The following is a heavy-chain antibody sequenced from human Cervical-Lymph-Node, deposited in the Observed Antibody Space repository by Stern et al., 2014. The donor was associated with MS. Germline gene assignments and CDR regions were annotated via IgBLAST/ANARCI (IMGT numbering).Heavy chain of an antibody. Sequence: VQLVQSGGGLIQPGGSLRLSCAAPGFTVSNNYMSWVRQAPGKGLEWVSIIYTDDSTYYEDSVKGRIPISRDSSKNKLFLQMNSLRAEDTAVYYCARAIFGVNAAAMAPDAFDTWGQGTMVTVSS. CDR3: ARAIFGVNAAAMAPDAFDT. D-gene: IGHD3-3*01. J-gene: IGHJ3*02. V-gene: IGHV3-53*01. CDR1: GFTVSNNY. CDR2: IYTDDST.